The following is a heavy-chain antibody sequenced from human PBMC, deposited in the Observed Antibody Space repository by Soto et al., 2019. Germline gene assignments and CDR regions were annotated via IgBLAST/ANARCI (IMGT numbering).Heavy chain of an antibody. J-gene: IGHJ5*02. Sequence: ASVKVSCKASGYTFTSYDINWVRQATGQGLEWMGWINPNSGNTGYAQKFQGRVTMTRNTSISTAYMELSSLRSEDTAVYYCARPTVDSSSWYPWFDPWGQGTLVTVSS. D-gene: IGHD6-13*01. V-gene: IGHV1-8*01. CDR1: GYTFTSYD. CDR2: INPNSGNT. CDR3: ARPTVDSSSWYPWFDP.